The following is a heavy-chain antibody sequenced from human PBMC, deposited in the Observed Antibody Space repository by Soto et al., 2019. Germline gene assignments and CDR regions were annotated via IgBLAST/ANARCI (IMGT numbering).Heavy chain of an antibody. J-gene: IGHJ3*02. CDR3: ATLVSSTFDM. CDR1: GFTFSNYW. Sequence: PGGSLRLSCAASGFTFSNYWMNWVRQAPGKGLVWVSRINGGGTITTYADSVKGRFTISRDNAKNTLFLQMNSLRAEDTAVYYCATLVSSTFDMWGQGTMVTVSS. V-gene: IGHV3-74*01. CDR2: INGGGTIT.